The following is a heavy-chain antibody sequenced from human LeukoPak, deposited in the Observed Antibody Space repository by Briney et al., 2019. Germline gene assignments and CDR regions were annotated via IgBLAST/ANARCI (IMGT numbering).Heavy chain of an antibody. Sequence: GGSLRLSCVVSGFTLSSDWMSWVRQAPGKGLEWVANIKKDGIEKYYVESVKGRFTISRDNSKNTLYLQMNSLRAEDTAVYYCAKLTPAAGTFLDYWGQGTLVTVSS. CDR3: AKLTPAAGTFLDY. CDR2: IKKDGIEK. V-gene: IGHV3-7*03. D-gene: IGHD6-13*01. J-gene: IGHJ4*02. CDR1: GFTLSSDW.